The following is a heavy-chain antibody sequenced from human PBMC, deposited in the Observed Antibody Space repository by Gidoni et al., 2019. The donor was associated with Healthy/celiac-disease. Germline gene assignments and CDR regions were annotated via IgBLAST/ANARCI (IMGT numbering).Heavy chain of an antibody. J-gene: IGHJ4*02. V-gene: IGHV1-46*01. D-gene: IGHD3-22*01. CDR2: INPSGGST. Sequence: QVQLVQSGAEVKKPGASVKVACKASGYTFTTYYMHWVRQAPGQGLEWMGIINPSGGSTSYAQKFQGRVTMTRDTSTSTVYMELSSLRSEDTAVYYCAREDRSGYEVPDYWGQGTLVTVSS. CDR1: GYTFTTYY. CDR3: AREDRSGYEVPDY.